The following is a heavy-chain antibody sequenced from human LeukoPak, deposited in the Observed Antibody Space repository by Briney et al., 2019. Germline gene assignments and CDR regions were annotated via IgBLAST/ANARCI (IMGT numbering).Heavy chain of an antibody. CDR1: GFTFSSYG. D-gene: IGHD6-13*01. CDR2: IWYDGSNK. V-gene: IGHV3-33*01. J-gene: IGHJ1*01. Sequence: PGRSLRLSCAASGFTFSSYGMHWVRQAPGKGLEWASIIWYDGSNKYYADSVKGRFTISRDDSKNAVYLQMNSLRVEDTAVYYCAAASGYSYFEHWGQGTLVIVSS. CDR3: AAASGYSYFEH.